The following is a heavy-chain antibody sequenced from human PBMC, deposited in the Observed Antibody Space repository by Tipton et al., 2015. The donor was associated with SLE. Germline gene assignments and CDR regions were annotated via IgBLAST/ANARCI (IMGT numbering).Heavy chain of an antibody. Sequence: TLSLTCTVSGGSITSSSHYWGWIRQPPGKGLEWIGSSYYSGSTYYNQSLKSRVTISVDTSKNQFSLKLSSVTAADTAVYYCARHSASVPVVAYFYFGVDVWGLGTTVTVSS. V-gene: IGHV4-39*07. CDR3: ARHSASVPVVAYFYFGVDV. D-gene: IGHD2-2*01. CDR1: GGSITSSSHY. J-gene: IGHJ6*02. CDR2: SYYSGST.